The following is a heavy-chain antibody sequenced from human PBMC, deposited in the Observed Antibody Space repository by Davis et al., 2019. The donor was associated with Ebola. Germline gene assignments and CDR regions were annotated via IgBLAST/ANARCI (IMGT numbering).Heavy chain of an antibody. J-gene: IGHJ4*02. V-gene: IGHV5-51*01. Sequence: GESLKISCNAAGYTFTNYWIGWVRQMPGRGLEWMGIIYPGDSDTRYSPSFQGQVTISADKSISTAYLQWSSLEASDTAMYYCARLYGTYWGHWGQGTLVTVSS. D-gene: IGHD1-26*01. CDR3: ARLYGTYWGH. CDR1: GYTFTNYW. CDR2: IYPGDSDT.